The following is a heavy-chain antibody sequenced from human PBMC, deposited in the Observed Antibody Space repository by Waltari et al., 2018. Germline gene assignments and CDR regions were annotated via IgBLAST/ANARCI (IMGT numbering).Heavy chain of an antibody. J-gene: IGHJ4*02. CDR1: GFPLTTGSVA. Sequence: QITLKESGPTLMKPTQTLTLTCAFSGFPLTTGSVAVGWIRQPPGKAPEWLALIYGNDDKKYSPSLRSRLTITKDSSENQVVLTMTNVDPVDTATYYCAHRYFSNFDYWGQGTLVTVSS. V-gene: IGHV2-5*01. CDR2: IYGNDDK. CDR3: AHRYFSNFDY. D-gene: IGHD3-9*01.